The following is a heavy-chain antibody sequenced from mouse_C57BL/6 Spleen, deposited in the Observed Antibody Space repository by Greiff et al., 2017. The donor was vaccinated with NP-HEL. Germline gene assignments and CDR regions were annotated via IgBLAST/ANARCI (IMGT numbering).Heavy chain of an antibody. Sequence: VQLQQPGAELVKPGASVKLSSKASGYTFTSYWMHWVQQRPGRGLEWIGRINTNSGGTKYNEKFNSKATLTVDKPSSTAYMQLSSQTSEDSAVYYCARADGSSYGGYFDVWGTGTTVTVSS. CDR3: ARADGSSYGGYFDV. J-gene: IGHJ1*03. V-gene: IGHV1-62-3*01. CDR1: GYTFTSYW. D-gene: IGHD1-1*01. CDR2: INTNSGGT.